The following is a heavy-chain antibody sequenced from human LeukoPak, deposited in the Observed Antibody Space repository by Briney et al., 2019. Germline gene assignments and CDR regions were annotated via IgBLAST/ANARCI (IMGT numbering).Heavy chain of an antibody. CDR2: ISGSGGST. D-gene: IGHD4/OR15-4a*01. CDR1: GFTFSSYA. Sequence: GGSLRLSCAASGFTFSSYAMSWVRQAPGKGLEWVSAISGSGGSTYYADSVKGRFTISRENSKNTLYLQMNSLRAEDTAVYYCANAPDYLGGGYWGQGTLVTVSS. CDR3: ANAPDYLGGGY. J-gene: IGHJ4*02. V-gene: IGHV3-23*01.